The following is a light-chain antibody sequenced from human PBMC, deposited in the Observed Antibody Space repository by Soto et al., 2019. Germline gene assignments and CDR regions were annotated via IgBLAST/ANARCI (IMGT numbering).Light chain of an antibody. CDR2: GAS. CDR3: KQYDSSPGLI. V-gene: IGKV3-20*01. J-gene: IGKJ4*01. CDR1: QSVSSSY. Sequence: EIVLTQSPGTLSLSPGEGATLSCRASQSVSSSYLAWYQQKPGQAPRLLIYGASSRATGIPDRFSGSGSGTDFTLTISRLDPEDFAVYYCKQYDSSPGLIFGGGTRVEIK.